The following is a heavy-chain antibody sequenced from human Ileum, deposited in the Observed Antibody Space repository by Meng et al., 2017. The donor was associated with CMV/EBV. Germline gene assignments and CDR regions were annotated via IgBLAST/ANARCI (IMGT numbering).Heavy chain of an antibody. CDR3: ARGYYYFDY. V-gene: IGHV1-2*02. J-gene: IGHJ4*02. D-gene: IGHD3-22*01. CDR1: GFTFTAYY. CDR2: INSGGT. Sequence: RLGHAGAEVTKPGASVKVSCKASGFTFTAYYLHWVRQAPGQGLEWMGWINSGGTNYAQKFQGRVTMTRDTSITTAYMELSSLRSDDTAVYFCARGYYYFDYWGQGTLVTVSS.